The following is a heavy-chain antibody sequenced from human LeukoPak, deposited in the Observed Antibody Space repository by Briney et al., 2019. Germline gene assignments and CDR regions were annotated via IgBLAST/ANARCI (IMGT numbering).Heavy chain of an antibody. Sequence: PSETLSLTCTVSGGSISSYYWSWIRQPAGKGLEWIGRIYTSGSTNYNPSLKSRVTMSVDTSKNQFSLKLSSVTAADTAVYYCARSPDSSGYWNYFDYWGQGTLVTVSS. J-gene: IGHJ4*02. CDR1: GGSISSYY. CDR2: IYTSGST. V-gene: IGHV4-4*07. D-gene: IGHD3-22*01. CDR3: ARSPDSSGYWNYFDY.